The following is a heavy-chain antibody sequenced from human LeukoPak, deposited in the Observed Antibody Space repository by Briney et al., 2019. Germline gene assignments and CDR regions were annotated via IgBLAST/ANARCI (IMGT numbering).Heavy chain of an antibody. V-gene: IGHV3-30*02. CDR1: GFTFSSYG. CDR2: IRYDGSNK. D-gene: IGHD4-17*01. CDR3: AKDRSDGFYGDEFDH. J-gene: IGHJ4*02. Sequence: GGSLRLSCAASGFTFSSYGMHWVRQAPGKGLEWVAFIRYDGSNKYYADSVKGRFTISRDNSKNTLYLQMSSLRVEDTAVYYCAKDRSDGFYGDEFDHWGQGTLVTVSS.